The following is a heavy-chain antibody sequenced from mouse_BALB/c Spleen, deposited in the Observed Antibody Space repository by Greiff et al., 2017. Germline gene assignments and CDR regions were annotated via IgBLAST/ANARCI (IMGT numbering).Heavy chain of an antibody. V-gene: IGHV1S81*02. Sequence: QVQLQQSGAELVKPGASVKLSCKASGYTFTSYYMYWVKQRPGQGLEWIGEINPSNGGTNFNEKFKSKATLTVDKSSSTAYMQLSSLTSEDSAVYYCTRRGDWAFAYWGQGTLVTVSA. D-gene: IGHD2-13*01. CDR2: INPSNGGT. CDR1: GYTFTSYY. CDR3: TRRGDWAFAY. J-gene: IGHJ3*01.